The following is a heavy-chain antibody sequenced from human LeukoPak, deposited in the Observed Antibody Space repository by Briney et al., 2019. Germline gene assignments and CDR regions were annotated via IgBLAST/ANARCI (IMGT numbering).Heavy chain of an antibody. J-gene: IGHJ4*02. CDR3: ATGAMVYEY. V-gene: IGHV1-24*01. CDR1: RSTLTEIS. Sequence: ASVKVSCKVSRSTLTEISIDWVRQAPGKGLECMGTFGPQVGETIHAQKLQGRLKMTADTSTDTAYMEMTSLQSEDTAVYYCATGAMVYEYWGQGTLVTVSS. D-gene: IGHD3-10*01. CDR2: FGPQVGET.